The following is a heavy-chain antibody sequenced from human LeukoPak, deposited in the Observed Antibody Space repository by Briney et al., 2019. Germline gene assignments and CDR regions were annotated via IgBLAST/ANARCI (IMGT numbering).Heavy chain of an antibody. CDR1: EFTFSNYA. J-gene: IGHJ4*02. V-gene: IGHV3-30*03. CDR2: ISYDGSNK. Sequence: GGSLRLSCAASEFTFSNYAMSWVRQAPGKGLEWVAVISYDGSNKYYADSVKGRFTISRDNSKNTLYLQMNSLRAEDTAVYYCATPRDDFWSGYFDYWGQGTLVTVSS. D-gene: IGHD3-3*01. CDR3: ATPRDDFWSGYFDY.